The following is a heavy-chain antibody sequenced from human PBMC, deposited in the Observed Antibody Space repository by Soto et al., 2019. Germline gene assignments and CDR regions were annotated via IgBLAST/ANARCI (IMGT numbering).Heavy chain of an antibody. D-gene: IGHD3-16*02. CDR3: ARDSDIWGSYRYSNTDY. V-gene: IGHV3-48*01. CDR1: GFTFSSYS. Sequence: EVQLVESGGGLVQPGGSLRLSCAASGFTFSSYSMNWVRQAPGKGLEWVSYISSSSSTIYYADSVKGRFTISRDNAKNSLYLQMNSLRAEDTAVYYCARDSDIWGSYRYSNTDYWGQGTLVTVSS. CDR2: ISSSSSTI. J-gene: IGHJ4*02.